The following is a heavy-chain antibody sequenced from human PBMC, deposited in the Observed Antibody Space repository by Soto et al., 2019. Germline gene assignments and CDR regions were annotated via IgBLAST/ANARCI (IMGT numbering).Heavy chain of an antibody. V-gene: IGHV3-7*04. CDR1: GFTFSSYW. Sequence: EVQLMESGGGLVQPGGSLRLSCAGSGFTFSSYWMNWVRQAPGKGLEWVANIKQAGSEKYYVDSVKGRFSISRDNAQNSMYLKMNSLRAEDTAVYYCAGGTGWLIDYWGQGPLVTVSS. D-gene: IGHD6-19*01. CDR3: AGGTGWLIDY. CDR2: IKQAGSEK. J-gene: IGHJ4*02.